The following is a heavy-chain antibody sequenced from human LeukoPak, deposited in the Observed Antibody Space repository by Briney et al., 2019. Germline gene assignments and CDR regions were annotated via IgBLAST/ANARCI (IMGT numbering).Heavy chain of an antibody. D-gene: IGHD2-15*01. V-gene: IGHV3-64*01. CDR3: ARDGGSTPPAHYFDY. CDR2: ISSNGGST. J-gene: IGHJ4*02. Sequence: GGSLRLSCAASGFTFSSYAMHWVRQAPGKGLEYVSAISSNGGSTYYANSVKGRFTISRDNSKNTLYLQMGSLRAEDMAVYYCARDGGSTPPAHYFDYWGQGTLVTVSS. CDR1: GFTFSSYA.